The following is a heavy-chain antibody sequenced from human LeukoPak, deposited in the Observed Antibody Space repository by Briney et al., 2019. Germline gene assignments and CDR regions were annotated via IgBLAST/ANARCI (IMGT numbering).Heavy chain of an antibody. D-gene: IGHD4-11*01. Sequence: SETLSLTCTVSGGSISSYYWSCIRQPPGKGLEWLGYIYYSGSTNYNPSLKSRATKSVDTSKNHFSLKLSSVTAADTAVYYCARLPDYPYYFDYWGQGTLVTVSS. CDR2: IYYSGST. J-gene: IGHJ4*02. CDR3: ARLPDYPYYFDY. V-gene: IGHV4-59*08. CDR1: GGSISSYY.